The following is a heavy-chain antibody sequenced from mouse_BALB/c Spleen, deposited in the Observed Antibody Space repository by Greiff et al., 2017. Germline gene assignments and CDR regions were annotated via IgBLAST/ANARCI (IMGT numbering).Heavy chain of an antibody. J-gene: IGHJ1*01. CDR1: GFSLTGYG. V-gene: IGHV2-6-7*01. CDR2: IWGDGST. Sequence: QVQLKESGPGLVAPSQSLSITCTVSGFSLTGYGVNWVRQPPGKGLEWLGMIWGDGSTDYNSALKSRLSISKDNSKSQVFFKMNSLQANDTAIYYCARKDYGGYFDVWGAGTTVTVSA. CDR3: ARKDYGGYFDV. D-gene: IGHD1-1*01.